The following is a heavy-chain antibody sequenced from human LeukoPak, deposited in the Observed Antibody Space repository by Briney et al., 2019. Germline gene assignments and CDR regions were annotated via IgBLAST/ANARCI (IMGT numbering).Heavy chain of an antibody. J-gene: IGHJ2*01. CDR3: ARDYEYCTNGVCYTWYFAL. V-gene: IGHV4-59*12. CDR2: IYYSGST. Sequence: PSETLSLTCTVSGGSISSYYWSWIRQPPGKGLEWIGYIYYSGSTNYNPSLKSRVTMSVDTSKNQFSLKLSSVTAADTAVYYCARDYEYCTNGVCYTWYFALWGRGTLVTVSS. D-gene: IGHD2-8*01. CDR1: GGSISSYY.